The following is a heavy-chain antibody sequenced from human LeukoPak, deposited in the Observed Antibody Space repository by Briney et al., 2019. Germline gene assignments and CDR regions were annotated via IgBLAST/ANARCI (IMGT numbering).Heavy chain of an antibody. CDR2: ISSSSSHI. V-gene: IGHV3-21*01. J-gene: IGHJ4*02. D-gene: IGHD6-13*01. CDR3: ARDRRVAAAGEGFDY. CDR1: GFTFSRYS. Sequence: PGGSLRLSCAASGFTFSRYSMNWVGQAPGKGLDWVSSISSSSSHIYYADSVKGRFTISRDNAKNSLYLQMNSLRAEDTAVYYCARDRRVAAAGEGFDYWGQGTLVTVSS.